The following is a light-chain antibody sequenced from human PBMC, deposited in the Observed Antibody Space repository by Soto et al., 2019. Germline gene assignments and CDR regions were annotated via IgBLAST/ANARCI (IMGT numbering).Light chain of an antibody. CDR2: EDN. V-gene: IGLV3-1*01. Sequence: SYELTQPPSGSVSPGQTASITCSGDRLGAKYVCWYQQKPGQSPVLVIYEDNKRPSGIPERFSGSNSGNTATLTISVTQAMDEADYYCQAWDNSVIFGGGTKLTVL. J-gene: IGLJ2*01. CDR3: QAWDNSVI. CDR1: RLGAKY.